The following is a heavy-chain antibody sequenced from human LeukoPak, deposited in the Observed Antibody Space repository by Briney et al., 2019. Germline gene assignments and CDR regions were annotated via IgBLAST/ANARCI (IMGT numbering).Heavy chain of an antibody. D-gene: IGHD3-10*01. CDR1: GYTFTSYA. J-gene: IGHJ5*02. V-gene: IGHV7-4-1*02. CDR3: ARVYFRQLLWFGELLYEWFDP. Sequence: AASVTVSCKASGYTFTSYAMNWVRQAPGQGLEWMGWINTNTGNPTYAQGFTGRFVFSLDTSVSTAYLQISSLKAEDTAVYYCARVYFRQLLWFGELLYEWFDPWGQGTLVTVSS. CDR2: INTNTGNP.